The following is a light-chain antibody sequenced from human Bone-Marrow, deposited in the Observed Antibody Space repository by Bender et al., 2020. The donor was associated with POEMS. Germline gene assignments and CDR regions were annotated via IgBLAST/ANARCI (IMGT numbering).Light chain of an antibody. Sequence: QSVLTQPPSASGTPGQRVTISCSGSNSNIGTNAVNWYQQFPGPAPKLLIYSDNQRPSGVPDRFYAFKSGTSASLAISGLQSEDEAEYYCAAWDAGRSGGVFGGGTKLTVL. CDR3: AAWDAGRSGGV. V-gene: IGLV1-44*01. CDR2: SDN. CDR1: NSNIGTNA. J-gene: IGLJ3*02.